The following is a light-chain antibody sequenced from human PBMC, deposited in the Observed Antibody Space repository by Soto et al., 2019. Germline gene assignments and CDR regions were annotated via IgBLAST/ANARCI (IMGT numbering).Light chain of an antibody. CDR1: ESFSRN. CDR2: DAS. V-gene: IGKV3D-20*01. CDR3: QQYGGSPLT. J-gene: IGKJ4*01. Sequence: EVVMTQSPATLSVSPGERATLSCRASESFSRNLAWYQQKPGLAPRLLIYDASSRATGIPDRFSGSGSGTDFTLTISRLEPEDFAVYYCQQYGGSPLTFGGGTKVDIK.